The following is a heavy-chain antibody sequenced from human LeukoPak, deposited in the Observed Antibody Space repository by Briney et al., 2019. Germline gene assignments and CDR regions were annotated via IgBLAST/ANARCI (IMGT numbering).Heavy chain of an antibody. CDR3: ARERPANYYDSSGYSDY. D-gene: IGHD3-22*01. Sequence: GASVKVSCKASGYTFISDGISWVRQAPGQGLEWMGWISAYKGYTNYAQKLQGRVTMTTDTSTSTAYMELRSLRSDDTAVYYCARERPANYYDSSGYSDYWGQGTLVTVSS. CDR2: ISAYKGYT. CDR1: GYTFISDG. V-gene: IGHV1-18*01. J-gene: IGHJ4*02.